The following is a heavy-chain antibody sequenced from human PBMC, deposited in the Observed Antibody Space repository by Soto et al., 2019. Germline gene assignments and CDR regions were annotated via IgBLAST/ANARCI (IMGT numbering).Heavy chain of an antibody. Sequence: SVKGSCQASGYTFTSYGISWVRQAPVQGLEWMGWISAYNGNTNYAQKLQGRVTMTTDTSTSTAYMELRSLRSDDTAVYYCARDARNTVTSVDGYYYYYGMDVWGQGTTVTVSS. J-gene: IGHJ6*02. CDR1: GYTFTSYG. CDR2: ISAYNGNT. CDR3: ARDARNTVTSVDGYYYYYGMDV. V-gene: IGHV1-18*04. D-gene: IGHD4-17*01.